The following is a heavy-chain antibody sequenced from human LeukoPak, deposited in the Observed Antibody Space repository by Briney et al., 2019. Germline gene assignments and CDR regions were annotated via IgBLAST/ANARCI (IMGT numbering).Heavy chain of an antibody. V-gene: IGHV4-34*01. CDR2: INHSGST. Sequence: TSETLSLTCAVYGGSFSGYYWSWIRQPPGKGLEWIGEINHSGSTNYNPSLKSRVTISVDTSKNQFSLKLTSVTAADTAVYYCARGGKATVVTMWGQGILVTVSS. CDR1: GGSFSGYY. D-gene: IGHD4-23*01. J-gene: IGHJ4*02. CDR3: ARGGKATVVTM.